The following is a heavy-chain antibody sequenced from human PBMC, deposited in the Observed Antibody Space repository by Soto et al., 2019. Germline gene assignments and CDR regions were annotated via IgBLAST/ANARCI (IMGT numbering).Heavy chain of an antibody. CDR3: ARDRGYTGYDFAY. V-gene: IGHV3-23*01. Sequence: EVQLLDSGGGLVQPGGSLRLSCAASGFTFSGYALTWVRQAPGKGLEWVSAISGGGDATFYADSVKGRFTISRDNSNNLLSLQMNSLRAEDTAVYYCARDRGYTGYDFAYWGQGTLVTVSS. D-gene: IGHD5-12*01. CDR2: ISGGGDAT. CDR1: GFTFSGYA. J-gene: IGHJ4*02.